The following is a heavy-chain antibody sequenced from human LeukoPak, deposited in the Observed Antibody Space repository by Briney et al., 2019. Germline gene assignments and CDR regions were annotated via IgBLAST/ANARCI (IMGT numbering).Heavy chain of an antibody. D-gene: IGHD3-16*01. J-gene: IGHJ5*02. CDR3: ARGDYYDGGGRNWFDP. CDR2: ISYSGTT. CDR1: GGSISTDY. V-gene: IGHV4-59*12. Sequence: SETLSLTCTVSGGSISTDYWSWIRQPPGKGLEWIGYISYSGTTNYNPSLKSRVTMSVDTSRNQFSLRLTSVTAADTAVYYCARGDYYDGGGRNWFDPWGQGTLVTVSS.